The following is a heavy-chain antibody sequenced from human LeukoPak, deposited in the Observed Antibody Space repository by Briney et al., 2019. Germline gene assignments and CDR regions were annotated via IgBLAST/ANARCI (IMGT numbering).Heavy chain of an antibody. CDR1: GFTFSNYD. CDR2: IKEDGSEI. J-gene: IGHJ6*03. V-gene: IGHV3-7*01. Sequence: QSGGSLRLSCAASGFTFSNYDMNWVRQAPGKGLEWVANIKEDGSEIYYVDVVKGRFTISRDNANNSLYLQMNSLGAEDTAVYYCARCPAEFWSGYRGYYYFYMDVWGKGTTVTVSS. CDR3: ARCPAEFWSGYRGYYYFYMDV. D-gene: IGHD3-3*01.